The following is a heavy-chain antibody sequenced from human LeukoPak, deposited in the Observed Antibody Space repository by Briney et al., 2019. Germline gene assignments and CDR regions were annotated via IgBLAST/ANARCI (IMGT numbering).Heavy chain of an antibody. V-gene: IGHV3-15*01. Sequence: GGSLRLSCAASGVTFSNAWMSWVRQAPGKGLEWVGRIKSKTDGGTTDYAAPVKGRFTISRDDSKNTLYLQMNSLKTEGTAVYYCTTDPMGSYVANFDYWGQGTLVTVSS. D-gene: IGHD5-18*01. J-gene: IGHJ4*02. CDR2: IKSKTDGGTT. CDR3: TTDPMGSYVANFDY. CDR1: GVTFSNAW.